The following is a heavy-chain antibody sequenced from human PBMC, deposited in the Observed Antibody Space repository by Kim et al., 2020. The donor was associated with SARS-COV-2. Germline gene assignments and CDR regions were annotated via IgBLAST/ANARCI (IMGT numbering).Heavy chain of an antibody. CDR2: IRSKAYGGTT. Sequence: GGSLRLSCTASGFTFGDYAMSWFRQAPGKGLEWVGFIRSKAYGGTTEYAASVKGRFTISRDDSKSIAYLQMNSLKTEDTAVYYCTRESHYYGSGSYYVNWGQGTLVTVSS. D-gene: IGHD3-10*01. V-gene: IGHV3-49*03. CDR1: GFTFGDYA. J-gene: IGHJ4*02. CDR3: TRESHYYGSGSYYVN.